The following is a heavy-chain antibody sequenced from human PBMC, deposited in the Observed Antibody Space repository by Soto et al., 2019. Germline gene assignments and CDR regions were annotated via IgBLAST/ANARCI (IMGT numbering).Heavy chain of an antibody. CDR2: ISGRGGST. D-gene: IGHD2-2*01. CDR1: GFTFSSYA. V-gene: IGHV3-23*01. CDR3: AIHPPRYCSSTSCYAGFDY. Sequence: GGSLRLSCAASGFTFSSYAMSWVRQAPGKGLEWVSAISGRGGSTYYADSVQGRFTISRDNSKNKLYLQMNSLRAEDTAVYYCAIHPPRYCSSTSCYAGFDYWGQGTLVTVSS. J-gene: IGHJ4*02.